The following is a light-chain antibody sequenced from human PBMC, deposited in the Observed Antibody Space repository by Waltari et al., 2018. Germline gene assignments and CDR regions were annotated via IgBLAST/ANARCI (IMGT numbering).Light chain of an antibody. J-gene: IGKJ2*02. CDR1: QSVLYSSNNKNY. V-gene: IGKV4-1*01. Sequence: DIVMTQSPASLAVSLAERATINCKYSQSVLYSSNNKNYLAWYQQKPGQPPKLLIYWASTRESGVPDRFSGSGSGTDFTLTISSLQAEDVAVYYCQQYYSTPRTFGQGTKLEIK. CDR3: QQYYSTPRT. CDR2: WAS.